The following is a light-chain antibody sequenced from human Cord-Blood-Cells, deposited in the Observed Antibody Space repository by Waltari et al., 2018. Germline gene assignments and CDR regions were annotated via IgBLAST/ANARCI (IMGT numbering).Light chain of an antibody. Sequence: DIQLTQSPSSLSASVGDSVTLTCRASQSISSYLNWYQQKPGKAPKLLIYAASSLQSGVPSRFSGSGSGTDFTLTISSLQPEDFATYYCQQSYSTLWTFGQGTKVEIK. CDR3: QQSYSTLWT. CDR1: QSISSY. CDR2: AAS. J-gene: IGKJ1*01. V-gene: IGKV1-39*01.